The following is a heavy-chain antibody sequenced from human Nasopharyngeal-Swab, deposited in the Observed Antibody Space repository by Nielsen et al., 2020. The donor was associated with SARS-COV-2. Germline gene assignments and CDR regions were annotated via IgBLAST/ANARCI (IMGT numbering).Heavy chain of an antibody. CDR1: VFPFSSYS. CDR2: ISSSSYI. Sequence: GGSLRLSCAASVFPFSSYSMNWVRQAPGKGLEWVSSISSSSYIYYADSVKGRFTISRDNAKNSLYLQMNSLRAEDTAVYYCARWDYSNYDLDYWGQGTLVTVSS. V-gene: IGHV3-21*01. J-gene: IGHJ4*02. D-gene: IGHD4-11*01. CDR3: ARWDYSNYDLDY.